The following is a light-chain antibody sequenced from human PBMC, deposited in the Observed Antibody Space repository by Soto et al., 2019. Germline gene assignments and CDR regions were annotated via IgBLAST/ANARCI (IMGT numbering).Light chain of an antibody. Sequence: EIVMMQSPATLSVSPGEIATLSCRASRNINRKLAWYQQKPGQAPMLLISGASTRATGIPARFSGSGSGTEFTLTISSLQSEDFAVYYCQQYYDYPPLIFGGGTKVEIK. CDR3: QQYYDYPPLI. V-gene: IGKV3-15*01. CDR1: RNINRK. J-gene: IGKJ4*01. CDR2: GAS.